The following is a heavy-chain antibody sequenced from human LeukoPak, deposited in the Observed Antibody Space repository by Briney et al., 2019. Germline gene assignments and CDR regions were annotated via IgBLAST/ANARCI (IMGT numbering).Heavy chain of an antibody. CDR2: ISYDGSDK. CDR1: GFTFXSCA. CDR3: AKDLSXHXSFER. D-gene: IGHD3-9*01. J-gene: IGHJ4*02. V-gene: IGHV3-30*18. Sequence: RLSCAASGFTFXSCAMDWVREXPGKGGEGGAFISYDGSDKYYADSVKGRFTISRDNSKNTLYLQMNSLRAEDTAVYYCAKDLSXHXSFERWGQGTLVTVSS.